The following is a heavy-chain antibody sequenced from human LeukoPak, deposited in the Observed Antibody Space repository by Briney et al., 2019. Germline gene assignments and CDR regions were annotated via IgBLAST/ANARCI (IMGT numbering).Heavy chain of an antibody. CDR3: ARPRWLQPDPDY. CDR1: GGSISSGSYY. CDR2: IYTSGST. J-gene: IGHJ4*02. Sequence: SQTLSLTCTVSGGSISSGSYYWSWIRQPAGKGLEWIGRIYTSGSTNYNPSLKSRVTISVDTSKNQFSLKLSSVTAADTAVYYCARPRWLQPDPDYWGQGTLVTVSS. D-gene: IGHD5-24*01. V-gene: IGHV4-61*02.